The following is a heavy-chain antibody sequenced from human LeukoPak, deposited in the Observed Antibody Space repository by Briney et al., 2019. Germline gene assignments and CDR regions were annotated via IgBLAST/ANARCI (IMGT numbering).Heavy chain of an antibody. J-gene: IGHJ6*02. Sequence: PGGSLRLSCAASGFTFSSYAMHWVRQAPGKGLEWVAVIWYDGTNKYYADSVKGRFTISRDNSKNTLYLQMNSLRSEDTAVYYCAAGLPGYSYVDGMDVWGQGTTVTVSS. CDR3: AAGLPGYSYVDGMDV. CDR1: GFTFSSYA. CDR2: IWYDGTNK. D-gene: IGHD5-18*01. V-gene: IGHV3-33*01.